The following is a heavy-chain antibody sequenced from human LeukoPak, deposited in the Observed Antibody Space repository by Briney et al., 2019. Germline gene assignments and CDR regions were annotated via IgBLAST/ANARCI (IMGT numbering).Heavy chain of an antibody. CDR1: GFTFSSYA. V-gene: IGHV3-30*04. J-gene: IGHJ4*02. CDR3: VRSSGWAD. D-gene: IGHD6-19*01. Sequence: GGSLRLSCAASGFTFSSYAMHWVRQAPGKGLEWVAVISYDGSNKYYADSVKGRFTISRDNSKNTLYLQMNSLRAEDTAVYYCVRSSGWADWGQGTLVTVSS. CDR2: ISYDGSNK.